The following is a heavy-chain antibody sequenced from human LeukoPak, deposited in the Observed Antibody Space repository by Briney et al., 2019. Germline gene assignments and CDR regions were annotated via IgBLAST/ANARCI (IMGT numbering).Heavy chain of an antibody. J-gene: IGHJ5*02. D-gene: IGHD2-2*02. CDR3: TRREGYCSSTSCFTMDNWFDP. V-gene: IGHV3-21*04. Sequence: GGSLRLSCAASGFTFSSYSMDWVRQAPGKGLEWVSSISSSSSYIYYADSVKGRFTISRDNAKNSLYLQMNSLKTEDTAVYYCTRREGYCSSTSCFTMDNWFDPWGQGTLVTVSS. CDR1: GFTFSSYS. CDR2: ISSSSSYI.